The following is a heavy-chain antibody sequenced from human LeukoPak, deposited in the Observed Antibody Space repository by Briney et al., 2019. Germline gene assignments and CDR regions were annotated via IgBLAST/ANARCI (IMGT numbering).Heavy chain of an antibody. V-gene: IGHV3-48*01. CDR2: ISSSSTTI. D-gene: IGHD4-17*01. CDR3: ARNRPSTTVTTSDY. J-gene: IGHJ4*02. CDR1: GFTFSTYS. Sequence: GGSLRLSCAASGFTFSTYSMNWVRQAPGKGLEWISYISSSSTTIYYADSVKGRFTISRDNAKNSPYLQMNSLRAEDTAVYYCARNRPSTTVTTSDYWGQGTLVTVSS.